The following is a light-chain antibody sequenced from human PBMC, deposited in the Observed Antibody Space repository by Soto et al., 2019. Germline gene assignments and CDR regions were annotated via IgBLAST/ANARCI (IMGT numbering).Light chain of an antibody. V-gene: IGLV2-11*01. J-gene: IGLJ2*01. CDR1: SSDIGGYKY. Sequence: QSALTQPRSVSGSPGQSVTISCTGTSSDIGGYKYVSWYQHHPGKAPKLLIYDVSERPSGVPDRFSGSKSGNTASLTMSGLQAEDEADYYCCSYAAISVVFGGGTKLTVL. CDR3: CSYAAISVV. CDR2: DVS.